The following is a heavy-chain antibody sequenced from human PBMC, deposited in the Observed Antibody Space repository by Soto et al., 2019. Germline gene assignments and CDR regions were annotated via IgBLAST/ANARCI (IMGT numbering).Heavy chain of an antibody. Sequence: SETLSLTCTVSGGSVTSTSYYWFWIRQPPGMGLEWIGYIYDSGSTDYNPSLKSRVSISIDTSKNQFSLKLSSVTAADTAVYYCATNPSGGSWRNSFDPWGQGTLVTVSS. D-gene: IGHD2-15*01. CDR3: ATNPSGGSWRNSFDP. J-gene: IGHJ5*02. V-gene: IGHV4-61*01. CDR1: GGSVTSTSYY. CDR2: IYDSGST.